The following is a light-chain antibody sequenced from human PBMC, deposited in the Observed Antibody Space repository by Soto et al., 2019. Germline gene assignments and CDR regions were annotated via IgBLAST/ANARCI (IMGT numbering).Light chain of an antibody. CDR2: GAS. V-gene: IGKV3-15*01. Sequence: EMAIPQSPATLSVAPGERATLSCRASQSVSSNLAWYQQKPGQAPRLLIYGASTRATGIPARFSGSGSGTECTLTISSLQSEDFAVYYCQQYNNWPLTFGGGTKV. J-gene: IGKJ4*01. CDR3: QQYNNWPLT. CDR1: QSVSSN.